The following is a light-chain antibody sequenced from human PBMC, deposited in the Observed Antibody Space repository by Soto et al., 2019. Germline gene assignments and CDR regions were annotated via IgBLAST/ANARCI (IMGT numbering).Light chain of an antibody. Sequence: EIALTQSPGTLSWSPCERATLSCMASQSVSSSYLAWYQQKPGQAPRRLVYGSSNRSTGVSDRFSGSGSGTDFPLTISRLERDDFAVYYCRQSDHSHRTFGQGAKVDI. V-gene: IGKV3-20*01. CDR3: RQSDHSHRT. CDR1: QSVSSSY. CDR2: GSS. J-gene: IGKJ1*01.